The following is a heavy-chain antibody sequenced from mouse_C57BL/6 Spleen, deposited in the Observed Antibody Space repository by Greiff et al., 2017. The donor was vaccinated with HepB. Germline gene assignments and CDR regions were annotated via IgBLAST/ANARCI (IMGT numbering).Heavy chain of an antibody. V-gene: IGHV5-4*01. CDR1: GFTFSSYA. D-gene: IGHD2-1*01. CDR3: ARERGGKDY. J-gene: IGHJ2*01. CDR2: ISDGGSYT. Sequence: EVQLVESGGGLVKPGGSLKLSCAASGFTFSSYAMSWVRQTPEKRLEWVATISDGGSYTYYPDNVKGRFTISRDNAKNNLYLQMSHLKSEDTAMYYCARERGGKDYWGQGTTLTVSS.